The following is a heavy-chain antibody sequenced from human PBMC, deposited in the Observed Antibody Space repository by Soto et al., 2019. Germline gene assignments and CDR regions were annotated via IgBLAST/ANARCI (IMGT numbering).Heavy chain of an antibody. J-gene: IGHJ6*02. CDR2: INAGNGNT. Sequence: ASVKVSCKASGYTFTSYAIHWVRQAPGQRLEWMGWINAGNGNTKYSQKFQGRVTITRDTSASTAYMELSSLRSEDTAVYYCAGRRGSGSFYGMDVWGQGTTVTVSS. CDR1: GYTFTSYA. CDR3: AGRRGSGSFYGMDV. V-gene: IGHV1-3*01. D-gene: IGHD3-10*01.